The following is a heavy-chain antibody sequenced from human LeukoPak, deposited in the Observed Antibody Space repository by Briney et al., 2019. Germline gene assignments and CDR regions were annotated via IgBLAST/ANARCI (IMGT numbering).Heavy chain of an antibody. J-gene: IGHJ4*02. Sequence: GGSLRLSCAASGFTFSNYWMHWVRRVPGGGLVWVSRINTDGSSTNYADSVKGRFTISRDNAKNTLYLQMSSLRVEDTAVYSCARANNFDYWGQGTLVTVSS. V-gene: IGHV3-74*01. CDR3: ARANNFDY. D-gene: IGHD4/OR15-4a*01. CDR1: GFTFSNYW. CDR2: INTDGSST.